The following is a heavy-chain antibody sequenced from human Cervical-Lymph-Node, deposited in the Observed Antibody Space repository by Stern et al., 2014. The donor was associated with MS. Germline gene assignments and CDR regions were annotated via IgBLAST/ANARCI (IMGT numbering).Heavy chain of an antibody. CDR2: INHSGST. J-gene: IGHJ4*02. V-gene: IGHV4-34*01. Sequence: QVQLVQWGAGLLKPSETLSLTCAVYGGSFSGYYWSWIRQPPGKGLEWIGEINHSGSTNYNPSLKSRVTISVDTSKNQFSLKLSSVTAADTAVYYCATRPNIAVAGTGDYWGQGTLVTVSS. D-gene: IGHD6-19*01. CDR3: ATRPNIAVAGTGDY. CDR1: GGSFSGYY.